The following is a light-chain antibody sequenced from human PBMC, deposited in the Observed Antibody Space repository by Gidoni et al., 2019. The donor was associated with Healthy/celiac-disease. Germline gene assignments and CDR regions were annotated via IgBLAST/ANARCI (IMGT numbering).Light chain of an antibody. CDR2: DAS. Sequence: DIQMTQSPSSLSASVGDRVTITCQASQDISNYLNWYQQKPGKAPKLLIYDASNLETGVPSRFSGSGSGTDFTFTISSLQPEDIATYYCQQYDNLPLTFGGXTKGEIK. CDR1: QDISNY. J-gene: IGKJ4*01. V-gene: IGKV1-33*01. CDR3: QQYDNLPLT.